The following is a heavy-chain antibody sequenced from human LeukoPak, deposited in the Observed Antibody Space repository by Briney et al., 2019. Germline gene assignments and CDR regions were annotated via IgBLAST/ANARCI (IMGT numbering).Heavy chain of an antibody. D-gene: IGHD6-13*01. CDR3: ARVGRSTWYYFDY. V-gene: IGHV3-23*01. Sequence: PEGSLRLSCAASGYTFSTYGMSWVRQAPGKGLEWVSGISESGGSLYYAASVQGRFTISRDNSKNMLYIQMNSLRADDTAVYYCARVGRSTWYYFDYWGQGTLVVISS. CDR2: ISESGGSL. CDR1: GYTFSTYG. J-gene: IGHJ4*02.